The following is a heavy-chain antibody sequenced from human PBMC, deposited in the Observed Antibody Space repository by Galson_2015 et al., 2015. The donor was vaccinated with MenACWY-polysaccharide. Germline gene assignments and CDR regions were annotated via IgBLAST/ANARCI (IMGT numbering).Heavy chain of an antibody. V-gene: IGHV3-30-3*01. CDR3: ARAYCDRTACYGMGV. CDR2: ISYDGSKK. CDR1: GFTFSTYA. D-gene: IGHD2/OR15-2a*01. J-gene: IGHJ6*02. Sequence: SLRLSCAASGFTFSTYAIHWVRQAPGKGLEWVAVISYDGSKKYFADSVMGRFTISRDNSRNTLYLQMNSLTLEDTAEYYCARAYCDRTACYGMGVWGQGTTVTVSS.